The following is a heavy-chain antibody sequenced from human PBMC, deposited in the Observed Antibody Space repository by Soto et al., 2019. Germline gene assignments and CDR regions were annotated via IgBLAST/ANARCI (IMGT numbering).Heavy chain of an antibody. CDR3: ARVRDIVLVPAAYLPPPWFDP. Sequence: PSETLSLTCTVSGGSISSGDYYWSWIRQPPGKGLEWIGYIYYSGSTYYKPSLKSRVTISVDTSKNQFSLKLSSVTAADTAVYYCARVRDIVLVPAAYLPPPWFDPWGQGTLVTVSS. D-gene: IGHD2-2*01. V-gene: IGHV4-30-4*01. CDR2: IYYSGST. CDR1: GGSISSGDYY. J-gene: IGHJ5*02.